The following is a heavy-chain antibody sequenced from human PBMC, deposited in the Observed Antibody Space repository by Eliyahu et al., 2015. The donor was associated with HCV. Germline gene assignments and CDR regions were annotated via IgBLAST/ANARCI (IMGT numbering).Heavy chain of an antibody. CDR2: IHYSGST. Sequence: QVQLQESGPKLVKPSETLSLTCTVSGGXIXTYYWSWIRQPPGKGLEWIGYIHYSGSTNYNPSLKSRVTIALDTSKNQFSLNLTSVTAADTAIYYCASGGGGIAVTGTGGWFDPWGQGTLVTVSS. J-gene: IGHJ5*02. CDR1: GGXIXTYY. D-gene: IGHD6-19*01. CDR3: ASGGGGIAVTGTGGWFDP. V-gene: IGHV4-59*01.